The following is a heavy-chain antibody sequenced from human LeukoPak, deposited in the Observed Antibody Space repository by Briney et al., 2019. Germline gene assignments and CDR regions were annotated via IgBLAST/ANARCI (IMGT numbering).Heavy chain of an antibody. CDR3: ARRSYGYYYGMDV. D-gene: IGHD5-18*01. V-gene: IGHV1-18*01. CDR1: GYTFTSYD. J-gene: IGHJ6*02. CDR2: ISAYNGNT. Sequence: ASVKVSCKASGYTFTSYDISWVRQAPGQGLEWMRWISAYNGNTNYAQKLQGRVTMTTDTSTSTAYMELRSLRSDDTAVYYCARRSYGYYYGMDVWGQGTTVTVSS.